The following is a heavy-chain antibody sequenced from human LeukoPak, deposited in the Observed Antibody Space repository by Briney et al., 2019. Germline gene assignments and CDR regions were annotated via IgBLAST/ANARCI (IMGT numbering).Heavy chain of an antibody. CDR2: ISSSSSYI. J-gene: IGHJ4*02. Sequence: GGSLRLSCAASGFTFSSYSMNWVRQAPGKGLEWVSSISSSSSYIYYADSAKGRFTISRDDAKNSLYLQINSLRAGDTAVYYCARESWSGSGIAPFDYWGQGTLVTVST. V-gene: IGHV3-21*01. CDR1: GFTFSSYS. D-gene: IGHD6-13*01. CDR3: ARESWSGSGIAPFDY.